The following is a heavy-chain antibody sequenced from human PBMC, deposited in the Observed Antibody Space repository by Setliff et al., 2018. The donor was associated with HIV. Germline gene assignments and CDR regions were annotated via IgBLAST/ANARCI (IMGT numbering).Heavy chain of an antibody. Sequence: GASVKVSCKASGYTFTSSDINWVRQATGQGLEWMGWMSPNSGNTGYAQKFQGRVTMTRNTSIRTAYMELSSLRSEDTAVYYCARGAWYTSGWYSSRYLDVWGKGTTVTVSS. J-gene: IGHJ6*03. V-gene: IGHV1-8*02. CDR3: ARGAWYTSGWYSSRYLDV. CDR1: GYTFTSSD. CDR2: MSPNSGNT. D-gene: IGHD6-19*01.